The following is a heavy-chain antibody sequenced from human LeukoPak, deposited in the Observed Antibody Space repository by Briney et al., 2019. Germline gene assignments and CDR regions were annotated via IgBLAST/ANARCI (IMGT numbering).Heavy chain of an antibody. CDR1: GYTFTSYY. CDR2: INPSGGST. V-gene: IGHV1-46*01. J-gene: IGHJ3*02. D-gene: IGHD1-14*01. CDR3: ARDRFETPNHSAFDI. Sequence: ASVKVSCKASGYTFTSYYMHWVRQAPGQGLEWMGIINPSGGSTSYAQKFQGRVTMTRDTSTSTVYMELSSLRSEDTAVYYCARDRFETPNHSAFDIWGQGTMVTVSS.